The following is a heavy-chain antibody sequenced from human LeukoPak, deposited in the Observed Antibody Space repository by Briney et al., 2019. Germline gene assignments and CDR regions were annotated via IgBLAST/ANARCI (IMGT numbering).Heavy chain of an antibody. CDR3: LKAWIAAAHTIFWYFDP. CDR2: ISNNGGTT. V-gene: IGHV3-64D*06. J-gene: IGHJ2*01. D-gene: IGHD6-13*01. CDR1: GFTFSSCS. Sequence: PGGSLRLSCSASGFTFSSCSMHWVRQAPGKGLEYVSAISNNGGTTYYADSVKGRFTISRDNSKNTLYLQMSRVTAEDTAVYYCLKAWIAAAHTIFWYFDPWGRGTLVTVSS.